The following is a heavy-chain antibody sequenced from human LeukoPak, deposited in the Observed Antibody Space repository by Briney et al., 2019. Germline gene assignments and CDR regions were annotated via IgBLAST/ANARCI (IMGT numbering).Heavy chain of an antibody. CDR1: GVTFSSYS. CDR2: ISSSGSYI. V-gene: IGHV3-21*01. CDR3: AREMKDRGFDY. Sequence: GGSLRLSCAASGVTFSSYSMNWVRQAPGKGLEWVSSISSSGSYIYYADSVKGRYTISRDNAKNSLYLQMNSLRAADTAVYYCAREMKDRGFDYWGQGTLVTVSS. J-gene: IGHJ4*02.